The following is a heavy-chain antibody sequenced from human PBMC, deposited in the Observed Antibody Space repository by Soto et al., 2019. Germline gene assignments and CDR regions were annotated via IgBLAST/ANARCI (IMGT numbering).Heavy chain of an antibody. CDR3: ARPSWYTAMGK. CDR2: IYYSGST. CDR1: GGSISSYY. D-gene: IGHD5-18*01. Sequence: QVQLQESGPGLVKPSETLSLTCTVSGGSISSYYWSWIRQPPGKGLEWIGYIYYSGSTNYNPSLKSRVTTSVDTSKNQSSLKLSSVTAADTAVYYCARPSWYTAMGKWGQGTLVTVSS. V-gene: IGHV4-59*08. J-gene: IGHJ4*02.